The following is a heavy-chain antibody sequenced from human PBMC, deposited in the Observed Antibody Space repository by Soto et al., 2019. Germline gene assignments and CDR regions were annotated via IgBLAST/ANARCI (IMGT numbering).Heavy chain of an antibody. CDR2: ISGSGGST. Sequence: EVQLLESGGGLVQPGGSLRLSCAASGFTFSSYAMSWVRQAPGKGLEWVSGISGSGGSTYYADSVKGRFTISRDNSKNTLYLQMNSLRAEDTATYYCAKVVVVAASNDAFDIWVQGTMVTVSS. CDR3: AKVVVVAASNDAFDI. D-gene: IGHD2-15*01. V-gene: IGHV3-23*01. J-gene: IGHJ3*02. CDR1: GFTFSSYA.